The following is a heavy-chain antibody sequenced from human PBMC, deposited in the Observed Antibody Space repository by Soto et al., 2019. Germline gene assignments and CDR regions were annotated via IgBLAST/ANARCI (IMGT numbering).Heavy chain of an antibody. Sequence: PLKGSRQASGYTYTGYYIHWVLHDQGQGLEWMGWINPNSGGTNYAQKFRGWVTMTRDTSISTAYMELSRLRSDDTAVYYCARDWGIAVAGTGYFDLWGRGTLVTVSS. CDR1: GYTYTGYY. CDR2: INPNSGGT. D-gene: IGHD6-19*01. V-gene: IGHV1-2*04. CDR3: ARDWGIAVAGTGYFDL. J-gene: IGHJ2*01.